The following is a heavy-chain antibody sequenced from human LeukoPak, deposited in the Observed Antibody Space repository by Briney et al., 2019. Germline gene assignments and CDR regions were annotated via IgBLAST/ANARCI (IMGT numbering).Heavy chain of an antibody. CDR2: ISSSGSTI. D-gene: IGHD5-12*01. Sequence: PGGSLRLSCAASGFTFSSYEMNWVRQAPGKGLEWVSYISSSGSTIYYADSVKGRFTISRDNAKNSLYLQMNSLRAEDTALYYCAKSSGYDLKTGAFDIWGQGTMVTVSS. J-gene: IGHJ3*02. CDR1: GFTFSSYE. V-gene: IGHV3-48*03. CDR3: AKSSGYDLKTGAFDI.